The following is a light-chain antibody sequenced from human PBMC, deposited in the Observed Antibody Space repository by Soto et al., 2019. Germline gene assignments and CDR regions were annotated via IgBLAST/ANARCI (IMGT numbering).Light chain of an antibody. J-gene: IGKJ3*01. CDR2: DAS. CDR1: QSVSSY. Sequence: EIVLTQSPATLSLSPEERATLSCRASQSVSSYLAWYQQKPGQAPRLLIYDASNRATGIPARFSGSGSGTDFTLTISCLEPEDFAVYYCQQGGTFGPGTKVDIK. V-gene: IGKV3-11*01. CDR3: QQGGT.